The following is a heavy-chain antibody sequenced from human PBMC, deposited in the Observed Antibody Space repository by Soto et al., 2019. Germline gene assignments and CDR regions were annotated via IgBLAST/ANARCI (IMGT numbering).Heavy chain of an antibody. J-gene: IGHJ5*02. CDR3: ARETSIKAQPPT. Sequence: GGSLRLSCAASGFTFSDYYMTWIRQAPGKGLEWVAYISSSSTYTNYVDSVKGRFTISRDNANNSLYLQMNSLRAEDTAVYYCARETSIKAQPPTWGQGTLVTVSS. D-gene: IGHD1-1*01. CDR2: ISSSSTYT. V-gene: IGHV3-11*06. CDR1: GFTFSDYY.